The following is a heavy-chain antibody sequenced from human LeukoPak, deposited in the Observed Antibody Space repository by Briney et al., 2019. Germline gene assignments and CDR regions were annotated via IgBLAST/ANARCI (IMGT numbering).Heavy chain of an antibody. CDR3: ARYPSYGYYFDY. D-gene: IGHD5-18*01. CDR2: INQGGSDK. CDR1: GFTFSSYW. V-gene: IGHV3-7*01. J-gene: IGHJ4*02. Sequence: PGGSLRLSCTVSGFTFSSYWMSWVRQAPGKGLEWVANINQGGSDKSYLDSVKGRFTVSRDNAKKSLYLQMNSLRAEDTAVYYCARYPSYGYYFDYWGQGTLVTVSS.